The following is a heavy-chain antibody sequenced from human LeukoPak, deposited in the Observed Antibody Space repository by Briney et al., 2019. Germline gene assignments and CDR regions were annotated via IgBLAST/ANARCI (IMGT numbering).Heavy chain of an antibody. CDR2: IKQDGSEK. V-gene: IGHV3-7*01. CDR3: ARGRLLYYYDSSGYSHPRYYYYYYMDV. D-gene: IGHD3-22*01. CDR1: GFTFSSYW. Sequence: GGSLRLSCAASGFTFSSYWMSWVRQAPGKGLEWVANIKQDGSEKYYVDSVKGRFTISRDNAKNSLYLQMNSLRAEDTAVYYCARGRLLYYYDSSGYSHPRYYYYYYMDVWGKGTTVTISS. J-gene: IGHJ6*03.